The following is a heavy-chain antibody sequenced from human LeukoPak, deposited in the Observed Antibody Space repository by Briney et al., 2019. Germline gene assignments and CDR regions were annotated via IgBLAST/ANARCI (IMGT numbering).Heavy chain of an antibody. CDR1: GGSFSGYY. D-gene: IGHD2-21*01. CDR2: INHSGST. J-gene: IGHJ5*02. CDR3: ARRFSWVKRKWFDP. Sequence: SETLSLTCAVYGGSFSGYYWSWIRQPPRKGLEWIGEINHSGSTNYNPSLKSRVTISVDTSKNQFSLKLSSVTAADTAVYYWARRFSWVKRKWFDPWGQGTLVTVSS. V-gene: IGHV4-34*01.